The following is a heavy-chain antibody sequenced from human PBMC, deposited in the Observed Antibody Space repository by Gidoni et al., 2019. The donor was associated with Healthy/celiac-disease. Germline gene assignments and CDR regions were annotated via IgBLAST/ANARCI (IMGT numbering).Heavy chain of an antibody. D-gene: IGHD6-13*01. Sequence: EVQLVQSGAEVKKPGESLRISCKGSGYSFTSYWISWVRQMPGKGLEWMGRIDPSDSYTNYSPSFQGHVTISADKSISTAYLQWSSLKASDTAMYYCARSIAAAVLSPPYGMDVWGQGTTVTVSS. CDR3: ARSIAAAVLSPPYGMDV. CDR1: GYSFTSYW. CDR2: IDPSDSYT. V-gene: IGHV5-10-1*03. J-gene: IGHJ6*02.